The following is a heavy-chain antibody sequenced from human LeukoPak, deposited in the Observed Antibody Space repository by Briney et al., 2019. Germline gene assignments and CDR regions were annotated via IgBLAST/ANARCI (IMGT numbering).Heavy chain of an antibody. CDR1: GYSFTDYY. D-gene: IGHD3-10*01. CDR3: ARARAPDFPGTYYFDY. V-gene: IGHV1-2*02. Sequence: ASVRVSCKTSGYSFTDYYMHWVRQAPGQGLEWMGWINPNSGGTNYAQKFQGRVSMTRDTSITTAYMDLSRLRSDDTAVYFCARARAPDFPGTYYFDYWGQGTLVTVSS. J-gene: IGHJ4*02. CDR2: INPNSGGT.